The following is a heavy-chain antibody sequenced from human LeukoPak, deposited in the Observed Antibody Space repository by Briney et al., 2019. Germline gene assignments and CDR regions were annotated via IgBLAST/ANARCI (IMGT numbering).Heavy chain of an antibody. CDR1: GFTFSSYS. CDR2: ISSSSSYI. V-gene: IGHV3-21*01. Sequence: PGGSLRLSCAASGFTFSSYSMNWVRQAPGKGLEWVSSISSSSSYIYYADSVKGRFTISRDNAKNSLYLQMNSLRAEDTAVYYCARLIVGATPYYYYYMDVWGKGTTVTVSS. J-gene: IGHJ6*03. CDR3: ARLIVGATPYYYYYMDV. D-gene: IGHD1-26*01.